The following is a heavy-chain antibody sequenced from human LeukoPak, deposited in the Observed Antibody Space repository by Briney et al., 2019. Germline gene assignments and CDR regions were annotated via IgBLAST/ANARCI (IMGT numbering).Heavy chain of an antibody. J-gene: IGHJ6*03. CDR3: ARETLAKTPPYYDFWSGYYGYYYYYYMDV. Sequence: PGGSLRLSCAASGFTFSSYAMHWVRQAPGKGLEWVAVISYDGSNKYYADSVKGRFTISRDNSKNTLYLQMNSLRAEDTALYYCARETLAKTPPYYDFWSGYYGYYYYYYMDVWGKGTTVTVSS. CDR2: ISYDGSNK. CDR1: GFTFSSYA. V-gene: IGHV3-30*04. D-gene: IGHD3-3*01.